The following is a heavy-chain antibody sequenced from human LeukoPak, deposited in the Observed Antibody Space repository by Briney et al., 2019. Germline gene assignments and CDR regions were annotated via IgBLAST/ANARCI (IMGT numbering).Heavy chain of an antibody. J-gene: IGHJ4*02. CDR1: GGTFINYP. CDR2: IIPHLGVP. Sequence: ASVKVSCKASGGTFINYPITWVRQAPGQGLEWMGRIIPHLGVPNYAQNFQGRVTITADKSTSTAYMELSSLKSQDTAMYFCARERGDLTTVTNFDLWGQGTLVTVSS. D-gene: IGHD4-17*01. V-gene: IGHV1-69*04. CDR3: ARERGDLTTVTNFDL.